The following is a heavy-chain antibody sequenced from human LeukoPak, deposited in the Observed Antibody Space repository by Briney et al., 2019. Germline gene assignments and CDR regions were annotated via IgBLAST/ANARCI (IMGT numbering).Heavy chain of an antibody. CDR3: ARDLGYGDYVPYGY. J-gene: IGHJ4*02. V-gene: IGHV4-59*12. CDR2: IYYSGST. CDR1: GGSISSYY. Sequence: SATLSLTCTVSGGSISSYYWSWIRQPPGKGLEWIGYIYYSGSTYYNPSLKSRVTISVDTSKNQFSLKLSSVTAADTAVYYCARDLGYGDYVPYGYWGQGTLVTVSS. D-gene: IGHD4-17*01.